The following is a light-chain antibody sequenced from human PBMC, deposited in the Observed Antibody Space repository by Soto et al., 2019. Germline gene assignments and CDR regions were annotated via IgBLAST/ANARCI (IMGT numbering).Light chain of an antibody. CDR1: QSVSSN. J-gene: IGKJ1*01. Sequence: EVVMTQSPATLSVSPGERATLSCRASQSVSSNLAWYQQKPGQAPRLLIYGASTRATSIPASFSGSGSGTEFTLTFSSLQSEDFAVYSCQQYNNRPPTFGPGTKVDIK. CDR2: GAS. CDR3: QQYNNRPPT. V-gene: IGKV3-15*01.